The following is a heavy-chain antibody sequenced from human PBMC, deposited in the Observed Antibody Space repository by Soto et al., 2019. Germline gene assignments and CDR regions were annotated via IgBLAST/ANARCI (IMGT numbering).Heavy chain of an antibody. V-gene: IGHV4-31*03. CDR3: ATDEYFGSEIDFYYYAMDV. D-gene: IGHD3-10*01. CDR1: GASISIGGYF. CDR2: IYYNGST. Sequence: SETLSLTCTVSGASISIGGYFWSWIRQHPGKCLEWIGHIYYNGSTYYNPSLKSRLTISVDTSKNEFSLRLTSVTAADTAVYFCATDEYFGSEIDFYYYAMDVWGQGTTVTVSS. J-gene: IGHJ6*02.